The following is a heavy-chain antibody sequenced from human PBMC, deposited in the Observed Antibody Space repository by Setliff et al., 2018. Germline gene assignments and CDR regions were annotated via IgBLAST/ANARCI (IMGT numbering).Heavy chain of an antibody. CDR3: ARVYAYSYGFDY. CDR1: GFTFSSYS. Sequence: GGSLRLSCAASGFTFSSYSMNWVRQAPGKGLEWVSSISSSSSYIYYADSVKGRFTISRDNAKNSLYLQMNSLRAEDTAFYYCARVYAYSYGFDYWGQGTPVTVSS. J-gene: IGHJ4*02. V-gene: IGHV3-21*01. CDR2: ISSSSSYI. D-gene: IGHD3-16*01.